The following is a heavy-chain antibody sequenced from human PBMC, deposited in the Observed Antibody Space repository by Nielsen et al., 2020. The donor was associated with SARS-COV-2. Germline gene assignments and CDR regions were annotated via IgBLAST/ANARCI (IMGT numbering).Heavy chain of an antibody. V-gene: IGHV4-39*01. CDR2: IYYSGST. J-gene: IGHJ3*02. CDR3: ASAGSIAVAGTRGHDAFDI. Sequence: WLRQPPGKGLEWIGSIYYSGSTYYNPSLKSRVTISVGTSKNQFSLKLSSVTAADTAVYYCASAGSIAVAGTRGHDAFDIWGQGTMVTVSS. D-gene: IGHD6-19*01.